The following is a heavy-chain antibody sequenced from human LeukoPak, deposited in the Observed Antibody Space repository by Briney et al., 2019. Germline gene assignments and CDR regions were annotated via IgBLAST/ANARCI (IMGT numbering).Heavy chain of an antibody. CDR1: GFTFSTYN. D-gene: IGHD3-9*01. CDR2: ITSGGTYT. Sequence: GGSPRLSCAASGFTFSTYNMNWVRQAPGKGLEWVSSITSGGTYTYYADSVKGRFTTSRDNAKNSLSLQLSSLRAEDTAVYYCARGHYDILTASYKRTPDYWGQGILVTVSS. CDR3: ARGHYDILTASYKRTPDY. J-gene: IGHJ4*02. V-gene: IGHV3-21*06.